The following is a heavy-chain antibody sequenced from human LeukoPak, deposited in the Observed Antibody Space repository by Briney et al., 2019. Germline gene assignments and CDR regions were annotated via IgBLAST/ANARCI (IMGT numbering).Heavy chain of an antibody. Sequence: ASVKVSCKVSGYTLTELSMHWVRQAPGKGLEWMGGFDPEDGETIYAQKFQGRVTMTEDTSTDTAYMELSSLRSEDTAVYYSATPQSITPAGTTNFDYWGQGTLVTVSS. CDR3: ATPQSITPAGTTNFDY. CDR2: FDPEDGET. J-gene: IGHJ4*02. D-gene: IGHD6-13*01. CDR1: GYTLTELS. V-gene: IGHV1-24*01.